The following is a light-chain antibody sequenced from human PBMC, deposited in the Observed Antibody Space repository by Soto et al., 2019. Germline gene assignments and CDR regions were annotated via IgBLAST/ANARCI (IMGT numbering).Light chain of an antibody. CDR1: SRDVGGYKY. V-gene: IGLV2-14*01. Sequence: QSALTQPASVSGSPGQSITISCTGTSRDVGGYKYVSWYQQHPDKAPKLIIFEVSNRPSGISSRFSGSKSGNTAALTISCRQAEDEADYYCASSTSGSTSVIFGRGTKLTVL. J-gene: IGLJ2*01. CDR3: ASSTSGSTSVI. CDR2: EVS.